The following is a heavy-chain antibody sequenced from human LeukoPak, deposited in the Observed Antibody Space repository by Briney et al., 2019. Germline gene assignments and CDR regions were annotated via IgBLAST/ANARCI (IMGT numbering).Heavy chain of an antibody. CDR1: GFTLSTYW. J-gene: IGHJ3*02. CDR3: ARGFDGYYGFDI. D-gene: IGHD5-24*01. V-gene: IGHV3-7*05. CDR2: INQDGSEK. Sequence: GGSLRLSCEASGFTLSTYWMSWVRQAPGKGLEWVANINQDGSEKYYVDSVKGRFTISRDNAKKSLYLQMNSLRVEDTAVYYCARGFDGYYGFDIWGQGTMVTVSS.